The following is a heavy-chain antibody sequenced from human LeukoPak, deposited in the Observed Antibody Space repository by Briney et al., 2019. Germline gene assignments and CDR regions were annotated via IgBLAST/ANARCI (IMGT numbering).Heavy chain of an antibody. J-gene: IGHJ5*02. Sequence: SETLSLTCTVSGVSISSYYWSWIRQPPGKGLEWIGYIYYSGSTNYNPSLKSRVTISVDTSKNQFSLKLSSVTAADTAVYYCARDSGYSYGYVSWGQGTLVTVSS. CDR1: GVSISSYY. CDR3: ARDSGYSYGYVS. CDR2: IYYSGST. V-gene: IGHV4-59*01. D-gene: IGHD5-18*01.